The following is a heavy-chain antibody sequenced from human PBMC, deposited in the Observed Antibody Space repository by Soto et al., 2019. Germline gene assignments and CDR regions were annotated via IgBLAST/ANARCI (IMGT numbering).Heavy chain of an antibody. J-gene: IGHJ6*02. CDR2: IYPGDSDT. CDR1: GYTFTNYW. V-gene: IGHV5-51*01. Sequence: PGESLKISCKGSGYTFTNYWIGWVRQMPGKGLEWMGIIYPGDSDTKYIPSFQGQVTISADKSITTTYLQWSSLKASDTAIYYCAASIFYYGMDVWGQGTTVTVSS. CDR3: AASIFYYGMDV.